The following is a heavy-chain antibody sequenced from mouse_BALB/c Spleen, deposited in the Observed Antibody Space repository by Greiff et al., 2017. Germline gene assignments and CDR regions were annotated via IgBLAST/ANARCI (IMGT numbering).Heavy chain of an antibody. J-gene: IGHJ4*01. CDR2: IWSGGST. CDR1: GFSLTSYG. Sequence: QVQLKESGPGQVQPSQSLSITCTVSGFSLTSYGVHWVRQSPGKGLEWLGVIWSGGSTDYNAAFISRLSISKDNSKSQVFFKMNSLQANDTAIYYCASFYDYDIYYYAMDYWGQGTSVTVSS. CDR3: ASFYDYDIYYYAMDY. D-gene: IGHD2-4*01. V-gene: IGHV2-2*02.